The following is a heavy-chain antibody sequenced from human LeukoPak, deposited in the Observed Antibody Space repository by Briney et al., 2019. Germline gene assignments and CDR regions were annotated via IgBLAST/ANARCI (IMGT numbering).Heavy chain of an antibody. Sequence: SETLSLTCAVYGGSFSGYYWNWIRQPPGKGLEWIGEINHSGSTNYNPSLKSRVTISVDTSKNQFSLKLSSVTAADTAVYYCARGWYSSGWADYWGQGTLVTVSS. V-gene: IGHV4-34*01. D-gene: IGHD6-19*01. CDR1: GGSFSGYY. CDR2: INHSGST. J-gene: IGHJ4*02. CDR3: ARGWYSSGWADY.